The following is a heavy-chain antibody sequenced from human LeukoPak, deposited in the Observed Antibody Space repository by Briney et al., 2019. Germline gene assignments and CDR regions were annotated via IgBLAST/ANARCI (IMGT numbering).Heavy chain of an antibody. J-gene: IGHJ4*02. CDR1: GYTFTGYY. V-gene: IGHV1-2*06. CDR2: INPNSGGT. Sequence: GASVKVSCRASGYTFTGYYMHWVRQAPGQGLEWMGRINPNSGGTNYAQKFQGRVTMTRDTSISTAYMELSRLRSDDTAVYYCATPTSTMVRGVFDFDYWGQGTLVTVSS. CDR3: ATPTSTMVRGVFDFDY. D-gene: IGHD3-10*01.